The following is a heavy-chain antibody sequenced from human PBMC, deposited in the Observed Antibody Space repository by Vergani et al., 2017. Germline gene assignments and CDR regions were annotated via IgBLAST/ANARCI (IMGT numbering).Heavy chain of an antibody. V-gene: IGHV4-61*02. D-gene: IGHD6-13*01. CDR2: IYTSGST. J-gene: IGHJ5*02. CDR1: GGSISSGSYY. CDR3: ARDWLAAAGRGGWFDP. Sequence: QVQLQESGPGLVKPSQTLSLTCTVSGGSISSGSYYWSWIRQPAGKGLEWIGRIYTSGSTNYNPSLKSRVTISADTSKNQFSLKLSSVTAADTAVYYCARDWLAAAGRGGWFDPWGQGTLVTVSS.